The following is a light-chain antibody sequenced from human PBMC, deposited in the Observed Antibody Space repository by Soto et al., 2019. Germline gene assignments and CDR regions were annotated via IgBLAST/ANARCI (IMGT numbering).Light chain of an antibody. CDR2: GXX. Sequence: QSVLTQPPSVSGAPGQRVTISCTGSSSNIGAGYDVHWYQQLPGTAPKLLIYGXXXXPSGVPDRFSGSKSGTSASLAITGXXXXXXXXXXCQSYDSSLSGYVFGTGTKLTVL. CDR1: SSNIGAGYD. V-gene: IGLV1-40*01. CDR3: QSYDSSLSGYV. J-gene: IGLJ1*01.